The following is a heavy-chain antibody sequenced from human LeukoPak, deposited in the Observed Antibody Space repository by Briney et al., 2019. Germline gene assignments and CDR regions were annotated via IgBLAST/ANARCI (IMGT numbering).Heavy chain of an antibody. CDR3: AREDLRFHFDY. CDR2: INHSGST. CDR1: GGSFSGYY. Sequence: PSETLSLTCAVYGGSFSGYYWSWIRQPPGKGLEWIGDINHSGSTNYNPSLKSRVTISVDTSKNQFSLKLSSVTAADTAVYYCAREDLRFHFDYWGQGTLVTVSS. D-gene: IGHD2-15*01. J-gene: IGHJ4*02. V-gene: IGHV4-34*01.